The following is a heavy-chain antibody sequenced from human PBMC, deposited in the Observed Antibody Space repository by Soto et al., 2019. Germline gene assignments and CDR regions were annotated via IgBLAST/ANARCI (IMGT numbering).Heavy chain of an antibody. CDR3: AGRTSLTSVEIFSGGLSGYNWVDP. V-gene: IGHV4-39*01. CDR2: IFYSGSA. Sequence: QLQLQESGPGLVKPSETLSLTCSVSGGSISNPIYYWAWIRQPPGKGLEWIGSIFYSGSAYYNPSLKSRVSMSVDTSQNQFSLKLSSVTAEDTAVYYWAGRTSLTSVEIFSGGLSGYNWVDPWGRGTLVTVSS. D-gene: IGHD3-3*01. CDR1: GGSISNPIYY. J-gene: IGHJ5*01.